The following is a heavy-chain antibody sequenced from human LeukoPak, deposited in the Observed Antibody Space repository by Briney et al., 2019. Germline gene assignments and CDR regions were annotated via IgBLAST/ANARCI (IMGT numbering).Heavy chain of an antibody. J-gene: IGHJ5*02. CDR3: AKGGYSYGSPGRNWFDP. V-gene: IGHV3-23*01. Sequence: ETLSLTCAVYGGSFSGYYWSWVRQAPGKGLEWVSAISGSGGSTYYADSVKGRFTISRDNSKNTLYLQMNSLRAEDTAVYYCAKGGYSYGSPGRNWFDPWGQGTLVTVSS. CDR1: GGSFSGYY. CDR2: ISGSGGST. D-gene: IGHD5-18*01.